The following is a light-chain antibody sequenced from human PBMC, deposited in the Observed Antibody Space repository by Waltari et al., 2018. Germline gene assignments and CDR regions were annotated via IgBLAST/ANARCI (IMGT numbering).Light chain of an antibody. CDR1: SSNIGNSY. Sequence: QSVLTQPPSVSAAPGQKVTISCSGSSSNIGNSYVSWYQQLPGTAPKLHIYDNNNRPSGIPDRFSGSKSGTSATLGITGLQTGDEADYYCGTWDSSLSAVVFGGGTKLTVL. CDR2: DNN. CDR3: GTWDSSLSAVV. V-gene: IGLV1-51*01. J-gene: IGLJ2*01.